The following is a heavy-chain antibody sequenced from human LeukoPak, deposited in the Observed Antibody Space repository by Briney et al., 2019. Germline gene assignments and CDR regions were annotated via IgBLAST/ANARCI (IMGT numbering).Heavy chain of an antibody. Sequence: SETLSLTCTVSGGSISSGGYYWSWIRQHPRKGLEWIGYIYYSGSTYYNPSLKSRVTISVDTSKNQFSLKLSSVTAADTAVYYCARGLRVGRYYFDYWGQGTLVTVSS. CDR1: GGSISSGGYY. CDR3: ARGLRVGRYYFDY. J-gene: IGHJ4*02. V-gene: IGHV4-31*03. D-gene: IGHD3-22*01. CDR2: IYYSGST.